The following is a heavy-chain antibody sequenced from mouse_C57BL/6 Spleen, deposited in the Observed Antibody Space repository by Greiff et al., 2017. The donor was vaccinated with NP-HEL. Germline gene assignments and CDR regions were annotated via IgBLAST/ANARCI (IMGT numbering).Heavy chain of an antibody. Sequence: QVQLKQSGAELVKPGASVKISCKASGYAFSSYWMNWVKQRPGKGLEWIGQIYPGDGDTNYNGKFKGKATLTADKSSSTAYMQLSSLTSEDSAVYFCARGRDYDWYFDVWGTGTTVTVSS. D-gene: IGHD2-4*01. J-gene: IGHJ1*03. CDR1: GYAFSSYW. CDR3: ARGRDYDWYFDV. V-gene: IGHV1-80*01. CDR2: IYPGDGDT.